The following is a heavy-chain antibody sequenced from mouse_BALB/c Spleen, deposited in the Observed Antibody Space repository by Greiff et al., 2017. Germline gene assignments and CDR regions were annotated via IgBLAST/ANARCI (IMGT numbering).Heavy chain of an antibody. CDR2: ISSGSSTI. CDR1: GFTFSSFG. V-gene: IGHV5-17*02. CDR3: ARSDYYGSGYFDV. Sequence: EVMLVESGGGLVQPGGSRKLSCAASGFTFSSFGMHWVRQAPEKGLEWVAYISSGSSTIYYADTVKGRFTISRDNPKNTLFLQMTSLRSEDTAMYYCARSDYYGSGYFDVWGAGTTGTVSS. D-gene: IGHD1-1*01. J-gene: IGHJ1*01.